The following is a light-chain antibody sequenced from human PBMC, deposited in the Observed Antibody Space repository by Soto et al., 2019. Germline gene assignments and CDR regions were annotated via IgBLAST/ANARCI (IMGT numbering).Light chain of an antibody. Sequence: ERLMTQSPATLSVSPGERVTLSCRASQTISSNLAWYQQKPGQAPRLLIYGSSIRATGISARFSGSGSGTEFTLTISSLQSEDLAVYYCQQYNNWPRGFGQGTKV. CDR1: QTISSN. J-gene: IGKJ1*01. CDR3: QQYNNWPRG. V-gene: IGKV3-15*01. CDR2: GSS.